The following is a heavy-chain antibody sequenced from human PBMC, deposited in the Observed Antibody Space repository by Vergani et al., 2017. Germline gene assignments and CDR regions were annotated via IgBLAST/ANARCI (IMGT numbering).Heavy chain of an antibody. V-gene: IGHV3-53*04. CDR2: SYSGGST. D-gene: IGHD5-24*01. J-gene: IGHJ4*02. CDR1: GFTFSSNY. CDR3: ARSRGGEGYNGMFDY. Sequence: EVQLVESGGGLVQPGGSLRLSCAASGFTFSSNYMSWVRQAPGKGLEWVSVSYSGGSTYYADSVKGRFTISRHNSKNTLYLQMNSLRAEDTAVYYCARSRGGEGYNGMFDYWGQGTLVTVSS.